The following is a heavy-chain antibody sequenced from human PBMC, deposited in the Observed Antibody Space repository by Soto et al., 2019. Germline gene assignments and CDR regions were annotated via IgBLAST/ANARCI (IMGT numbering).Heavy chain of an antibody. Sequence: SASLFLTYRNFGFSIRSGNWRGWIRQPPGRGLEWIGYIYYSGTTYYNPSLKSRVTMSVDTSKNQFSLKLTSVTAVDTAVYYCARREVQGPIDYWGQGTLVTVSS. V-gene: IGHV4-28*01. CDR1: GFSIRSGNW. D-gene: IGHD1-26*01. CDR2: IYYSGTT. CDR3: ARREVQGPIDY. J-gene: IGHJ4*02.